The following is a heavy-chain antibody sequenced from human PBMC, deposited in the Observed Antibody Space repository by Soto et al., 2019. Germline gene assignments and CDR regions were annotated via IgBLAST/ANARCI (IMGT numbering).Heavy chain of an antibody. V-gene: IGHV1-18*01. CDR1: GYTFTSYG. Sequence: ASLKVSCKASGYTFTSYGISWVRQAPGQGLEWMGWISAYNGNTNYAQKLQGRVTMTTDTSTSTAYMELRSLRSDDTAVYYCASSYYYDSSGYYDYYYYYGMDVWGQGTTVTVSS. CDR3: ASSYYYDSSGYYDYYYYYGMDV. D-gene: IGHD3-22*01. CDR2: ISAYNGNT. J-gene: IGHJ6*02.